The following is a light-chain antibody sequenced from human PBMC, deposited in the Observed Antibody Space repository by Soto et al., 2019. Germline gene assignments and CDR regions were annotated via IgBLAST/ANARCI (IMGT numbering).Light chain of an antibody. CDR3: PHRSHWPPGAT. CDR1: QSVSTY. J-gene: IGKJ4*01. CDR2: DAS. V-gene: IGKV3-11*01. Sequence: EVVLTQSPATLSLSPGERATLSCRASQSVSTYLAWYQHKPGQAPRLLIYDASIRATGTPARFSGGGSGTDFTLTISSLAPEDLAAYYCPHRSHWPPGATFGGGTKVEIK.